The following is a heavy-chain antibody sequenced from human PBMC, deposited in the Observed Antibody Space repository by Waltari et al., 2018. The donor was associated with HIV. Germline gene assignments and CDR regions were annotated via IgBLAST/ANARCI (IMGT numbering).Heavy chain of an antibody. J-gene: IGHJ4*02. Sequence: QVQLQESGPGLVKPSQTLSLTCPVPGASISSGGYYWSWLRTHPGKGLEWIGYSYYSGSTYYNPSLKSRVTISVDTSKNQFSLKMTSVTAADTAVYYCARRRDYDNSGHYYYFDYWGQGALVTVSS. CDR3: ARRRDYDNSGHYYYFDY. V-gene: IGHV4-31*03. CDR1: GASISSGGYY. CDR2: SYYSGST. D-gene: IGHD3-22*01.